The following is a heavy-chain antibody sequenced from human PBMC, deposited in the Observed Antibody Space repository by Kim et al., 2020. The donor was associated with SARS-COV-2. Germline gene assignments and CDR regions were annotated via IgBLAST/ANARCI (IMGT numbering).Heavy chain of an antibody. CDR2: IDWDEDT. D-gene: IGHD6-25*01. J-gene: IGHJ6*02. CDR3: ARVMTISDYLGTQGSYGLDV. V-gene: IGHV2-70*13. Sequence: SGPTLVKPTQTLTLTCSFSGFSLTTPGMCVSWLRQSPGKALEWLALIDWDEDTYYSSSLQPRLSISKDTSGDQVVLMMTNMDPLDSGTYYCARVMTISDYLGTQGSYGLDVWGQGTAVVVSS. CDR1: GFSLTTPGMC.